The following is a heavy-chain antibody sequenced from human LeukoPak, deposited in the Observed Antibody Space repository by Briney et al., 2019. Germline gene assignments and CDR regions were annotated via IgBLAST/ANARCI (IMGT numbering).Heavy chain of an antibody. D-gene: IGHD1-26*01. CDR3: ASGAQSDY. V-gene: IGHV3-48*03. Sequence: GGSLRLSCAASGFTFSTYEMNWVRQAPGKGLEWVSSINNSGNTIYYADSVKGRFTISRDNSKNSLYLQMNSLRAEDTAVYYCASGAQSDYWGRGTLVTVSS. CDR1: GFTFSTYE. CDR2: INNSGNTI. J-gene: IGHJ4*02.